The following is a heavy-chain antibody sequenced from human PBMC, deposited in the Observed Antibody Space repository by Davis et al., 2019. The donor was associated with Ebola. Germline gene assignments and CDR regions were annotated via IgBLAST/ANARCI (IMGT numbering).Heavy chain of an antibody. V-gene: IGHV1-18*01. CDR2: SYPYDGKT. D-gene: IGHD3-22*01. J-gene: IGHJ4*02. CDR1: GYTFFTFG. Sequence: ASVKVSCKASGYTFFTFGISWVRQVPGQGLEWMGWSYPYDGKTNYAQRFQDRVTLTTDRSTSTAYMELRSLRSDDTAVYHCARDISSYYDSSGYDYWGRGTLVTVSS. CDR3: ARDISSYYDSSGYDY.